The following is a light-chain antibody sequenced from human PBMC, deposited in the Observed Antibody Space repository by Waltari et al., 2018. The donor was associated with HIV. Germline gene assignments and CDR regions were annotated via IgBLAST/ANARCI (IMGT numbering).Light chain of an antibody. Sequence: QSVLPQPPSLSAAPGQKVTLSCSGSTPNIGKNYVSWYQQLPETAPKLIIYDNNKRPSGIPDRFSGSKSGTSATLAITGLRTGDEADYYCGTWDSSVSAGVFGGGTKLTVL. CDR1: TPNIGKNY. J-gene: IGLJ3*02. CDR2: DNN. CDR3: GTWDSSVSAGV. V-gene: IGLV1-51*01.